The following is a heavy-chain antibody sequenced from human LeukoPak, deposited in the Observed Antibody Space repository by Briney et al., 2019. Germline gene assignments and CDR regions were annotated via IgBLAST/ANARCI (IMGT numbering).Heavy chain of an antibody. Sequence: GGSLRLSCAASGFTFSSYGMHWVRQAPGKGLEWVAVISYDGSNKYYADSVKGRFTISRDNSKNTLYLQMNSLRAEDTAVYYCAKDDGSGGVLDYWGQGTLVTVSS. CDR1: GFTFSSYG. CDR3: AKDDGSGGVLDY. D-gene: IGHD3-10*01. V-gene: IGHV3-30*18. CDR2: ISYDGSNK. J-gene: IGHJ4*02.